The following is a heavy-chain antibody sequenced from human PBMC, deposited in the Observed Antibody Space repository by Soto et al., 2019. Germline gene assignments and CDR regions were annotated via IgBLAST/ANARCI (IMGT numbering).Heavy chain of an antibody. CDR3: ARDGYYYDSSGYQRVYSFDY. D-gene: IGHD3-22*01. CDR2: IYYSGST. Sequence: SETLSLTCTVSGGSISSYYWSWIRQPPGKGLEWIGYIYYSGSTNYNPSLKSRVTISVDTSKNQFSLKLSFVTAADTVVYYCARDGYYYDSSGYQRVYSFDYWGQRTLVTVCS. CDR1: GGSISSYY. V-gene: IGHV4-59*01. J-gene: IGHJ4*02.